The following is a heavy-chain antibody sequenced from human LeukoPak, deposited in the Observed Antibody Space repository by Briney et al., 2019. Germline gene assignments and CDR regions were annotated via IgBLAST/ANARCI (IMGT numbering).Heavy chain of an antibody. J-gene: IGHJ4*02. CDR2: VNDRGTIL. V-gene: IGHV3-48*03. CDR1: GFTFSSYE. D-gene: IGHD1-26*01. Sequence: GGSLRLSYATSGFTFSSYEMAWVRQAPGTGLEWISYVNDRGTILKYADSVKGRFTISRDDATSSVYLHMNSLRVEDTALYFCASGPQYAGSYVNWGQGTLVTVSS. CDR3: ASGPQYAGSYVN.